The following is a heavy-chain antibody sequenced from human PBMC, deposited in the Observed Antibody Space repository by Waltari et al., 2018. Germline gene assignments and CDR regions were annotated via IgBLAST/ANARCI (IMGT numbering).Heavy chain of an antibody. CDR1: GGSISSSSYY. Sequence: QLQLQESGPGLVKPSETLSLTCTVSGGSISSSSYYWGWIRQPPGKGLEWIGCIYYSGSTYYNPSLKSRVTISVDTSKNQFSLKLSSVTAADTAVYYCARDAAKSQWLVSFDYWGQGTLVTVSS. CDR3: ARDAAKSQWLVSFDY. CDR2: IYYSGST. D-gene: IGHD6-19*01. V-gene: IGHV4-39*07. J-gene: IGHJ4*02.